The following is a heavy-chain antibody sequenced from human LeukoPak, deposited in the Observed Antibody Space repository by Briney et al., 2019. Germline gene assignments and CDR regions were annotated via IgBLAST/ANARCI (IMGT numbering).Heavy chain of an antibody. CDR3: AKSPWADGSPFDN. CDR1: GCSISTAYY. Sequence: SETLSLTCAVSGCSISTAYYWGWIRQAPGKGLEWIGSIYHRGNTYYSPSLMSRVTISLDTSKNQFSLNLNSVTAVNTAVYYCAKSPWADGSPFDNWGQGTLVTVSS. V-gene: IGHV4-38-2*01. D-gene: IGHD3-16*01. CDR2: IYHRGNT. J-gene: IGHJ5*02.